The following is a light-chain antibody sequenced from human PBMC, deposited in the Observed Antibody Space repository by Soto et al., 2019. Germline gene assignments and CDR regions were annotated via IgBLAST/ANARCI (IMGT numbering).Light chain of an antibody. Sequence: DIVLTQSPDSLAVSLGERATINCKSSQTLLYSSNNKNYLAWYQQKPRQPPKLLIYWASTRQSGVPDRFSASGSWTDFTLSISSLQAADVAVYFCQQYYSDPLTFGQGTRLEIK. CDR3: QQYYSDPLT. CDR2: WAS. CDR1: QTLLYSSNNKNY. V-gene: IGKV4-1*01. J-gene: IGKJ5*01.